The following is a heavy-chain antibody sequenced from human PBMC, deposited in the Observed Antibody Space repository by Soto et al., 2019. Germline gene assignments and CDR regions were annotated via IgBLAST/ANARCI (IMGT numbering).Heavy chain of an antibody. D-gene: IGHD2-2*03. Sequence: EVQLVESGGGLIQPGGSLRLSCAASGVTVSRDYMSWVRQAPGKGLELVSVIYGGGDTYYTDSVKGRFTISRDNSKNTLHLQMTSLRVEDTAMYYCTSDHGYSHPLHWGRGILVIVSS. CDR3: TSDHGYSHPLH. CDR1: GVTVSRDY. CDR2: IYGGGDT. J-gene: IGHJ4*02. V-gene: IGHV3-53*01.